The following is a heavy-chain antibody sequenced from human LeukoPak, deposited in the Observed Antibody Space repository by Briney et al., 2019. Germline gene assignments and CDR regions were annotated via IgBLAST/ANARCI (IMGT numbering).Heavy chain of an antibody. D-gene: IGHD6-6*01. V-gene: IGHV4-39*01. CDR1: GGSISSSGYY. CDR3: ARQHRPSGWYSSSSLDY. Sequence: PSETLSLTCTVSGGSISSSGYYWGWIRQPPGTGLEWIGSIYYSGSTYYNPSLKSRVTISVDTSKNQFSLKLSSVTAADTAVYYCARQHRPSGWYSSSSLDYWGQGTLVTVSS. CDR2: IYYSGST. J-gene: IGHJ4*02.